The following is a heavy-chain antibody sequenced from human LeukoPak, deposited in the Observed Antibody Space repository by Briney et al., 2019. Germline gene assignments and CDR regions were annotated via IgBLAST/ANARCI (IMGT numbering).Heavy chain of an antibody. D-gene: IGHD6-6*01. Sequence: GESLQTSCKGSGYSFTNYWIGWVRQMPGKGLEWMGIIYPGDSDTRYSPSFQGQVTISADKSISTAYLQWSSLNPSDTAMYYCARRLAARGTYYFDYWGQGTLVTVSS. J-gene: IGHJ4*02. CDR2: IYPGDSDT. CDR3: ARRLAARGTYYFDY. V-gene: IGHV5-51*01. CDR1: GYSFTNYW.